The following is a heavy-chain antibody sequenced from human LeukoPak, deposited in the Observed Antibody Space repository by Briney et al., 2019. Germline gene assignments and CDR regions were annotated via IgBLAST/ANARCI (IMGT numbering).Heavy chain of an antibody. V-gene: IGHV3-20*04. D-gene: IGHD3-22*01. CDR2: INWNGGST. J-gene: IGHJ4*02. CDR3: AKAHYYDSSGYYLPNLVDY. Sequence: GGSLRLSCAASGFTFSSYAMSWVRQAPGKGLEWVSGINWNGGSTGYADPVKGRFTISRDNAKKSLYLQMHSLRAEDTAVYYCAKAHYYDSSGYYLPNLVDYWGQGTLVTVSS. CDR1: GFTFSSYA.